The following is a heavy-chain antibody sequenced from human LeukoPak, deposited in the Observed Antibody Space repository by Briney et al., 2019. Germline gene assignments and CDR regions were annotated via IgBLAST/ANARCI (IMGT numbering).Heavy chain of an antibody. CDR1: NYSISSGYY. CDR3: ARPTGLEPPGPYRGFDP. V-gene: IGHV4-38-2*02. CDR2: IYQSGST. D-gene: IGHD1-1*01. Sequence: PSETLSLTCTVSNYSISSGYYWGWIRQPPGKGLEFIGSIYQSGSTYYNPSLESRVTISVDTSKNQFTLNLNSVTAADTAVYYCARPTGLEPPGPYRGFDPWGQGMLVTISS. J-gene: IGHJ5*02.